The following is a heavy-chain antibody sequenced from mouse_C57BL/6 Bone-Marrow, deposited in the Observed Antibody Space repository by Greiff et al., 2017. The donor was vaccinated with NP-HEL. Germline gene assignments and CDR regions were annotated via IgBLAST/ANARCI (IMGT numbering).Heavy chain of an antibody. CDR1: GYAFSSSW. CDR3: ARGGYDYDHYYAMDY. D-gene: IGHD2-4*01. J-gene: IGHJ4*01. CDR2: IYPGDGDT. Sequence: VQLQQSGPELVKPGASVKISCKASGYAFSSSWMNWVKQRPGKGLEWIGRIYPGDGDTNYNGTFKGKATLTADKSSSTAYMQRSSLTSEDSAVYFCARGGYDYDHYYAMDYWGQGTSVTVSS. V-gene: IGHV1-82*01.